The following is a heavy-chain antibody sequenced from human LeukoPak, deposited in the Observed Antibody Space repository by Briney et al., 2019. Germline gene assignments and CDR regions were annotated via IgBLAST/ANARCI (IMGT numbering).Heavy chain of an antibody. D-gene: IGHD3-22*01. CDR3: ARGNYYDSSGYLYY. CDR2: INWNGGST. J-gene: IGHJ4*02. V-gene: IGHV3-20*04. Sequence: AGGSLRLSCAASGFTFDDYGMSWVRQAPGKGLEWVSGINWNGGSTGYADSVKGRFTISRDNAKNSLYPQMNSLRAEDTALYYCARGNYYDSSGYLYYWGQGTLVTVSS. CDR1: GFTFDDYG.